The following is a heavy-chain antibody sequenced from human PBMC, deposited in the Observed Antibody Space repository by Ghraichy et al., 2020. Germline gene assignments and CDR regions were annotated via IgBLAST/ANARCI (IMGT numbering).Heavy chain of an antibody. CDR3: ARDQNYYYYYGMDV. Sequence: GESLNISCAASGFTFSSFSMNWVRQAPGKGLEWVSYISPTSGTIFSADSVKGRFTISRDNAKHSLFLQMNSLRDEDTAVYYCARDQNYYYYYGMDVWGQGTTVTVSS. V-gene: IGHV3-48*02. CDR1: GFTFSSFS. CDR2: ISPTSGTI. J-gene: IGHJ6*02.